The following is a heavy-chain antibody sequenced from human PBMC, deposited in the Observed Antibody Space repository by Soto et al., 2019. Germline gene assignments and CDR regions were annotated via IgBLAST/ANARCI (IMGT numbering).Heavy chain of an antibody. CDR1: GYTFTSYA. V-gene: IGHV1-3*05. CDR3: AKAVVVAGHFDY. CDR2: INAGNGNT. D-gene: IGHD2-15*01. J-gene: IGHJ4*02. Sequence: QVQLVQSGAEEKKPGASVKVSCKASGYTFTSYAMHWVRQAPGQRLEWMGWINAGNGNTKYSQKFQGRVTITRDTAAGTAYRELSSLRSEDTAVDYYAKAVVVAGHFDYWGQGTLVTVSS.